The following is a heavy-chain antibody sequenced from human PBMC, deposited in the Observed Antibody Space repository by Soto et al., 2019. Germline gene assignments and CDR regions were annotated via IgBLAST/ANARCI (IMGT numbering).Heavy chain of an antibody. CDR3: ARDSDYYMDV. J-gene: IGHJ6*03. CDR2: IWYDGSNK. Sequence: GGSLRLSCAASGFTFSSYGMHWVRQALGKGLEWVAVIWYDGSNKYYADSVKGRFTISRDNSKNTLYLQMNSLRAEDTAVYYCARDSDYYMDVWGKGTTVTVSS. V-gene: IGHV3-33*01. CDR1: GFTFSSYG.